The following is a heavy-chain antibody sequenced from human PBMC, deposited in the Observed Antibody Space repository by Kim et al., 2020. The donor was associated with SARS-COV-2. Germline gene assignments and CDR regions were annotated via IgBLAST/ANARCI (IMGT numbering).Heavy chain of an antibody. CDR1: GVTFSTYA. CDR3: AKARFGELFMFDY. J-gene: IGHJ4*02. D-gene: IGHD3-10*01. Sequence: GGSLRLSCAASGVTFSTYAMSWVRQAPEKGLEWVLGISGSGGSTYYADSVKGRFTISRDNSKNTLYLQMNSLRAEDTAVYYCAKARFGELFMFDYWGQGTLVIVSA. V-gene: IGHV3-23*01. CDR2: ISGSGGST.